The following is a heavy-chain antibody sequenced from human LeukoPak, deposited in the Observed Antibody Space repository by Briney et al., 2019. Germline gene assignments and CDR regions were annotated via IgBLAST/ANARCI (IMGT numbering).Heavy chain of an antibody. CDR2: IYSGGST. V-gene: IGHV3-53*01. J-gene: IGHJ6*03. Sequence: GGSLRLSCAASGFTVSSNYMSWVRQAPGKGLEWVSVIYSGGSTYYADSVKGRFTISRDNSKNTLYLQMNSLRAEDTAVYYCARGAQTREDYDYVWGSYRYYYYYMDVWGKGTTVTISS. CDR3: ARGAQTREDYDYVWGSYRYYYYYMDV. CDR1: GFTVSSNY. D-gene: IGHD3-16*02.